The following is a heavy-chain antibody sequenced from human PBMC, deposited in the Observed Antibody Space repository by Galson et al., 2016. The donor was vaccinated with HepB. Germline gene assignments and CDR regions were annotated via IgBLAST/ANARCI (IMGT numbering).Heavy chain of an antibody. CDR1: GFTFSKFA. Sequence: SLRLSCAASGFTFSKFAMNWVRQAPGKGLEWVSSIRGSGDYTYYANSVKGRFTISRDNSQNTLYLQMNSLRGEDTAVYYCAKDTNYAEGDNWFDPWGQGTLVTVSS. D-gene: IGHD4-17*01. CDR2: IRGSGDYT. J-gene: IGHJ5*02. CDR3: AKDTNYAEGDNWFDP. V-gene: IGHV3-23*01.